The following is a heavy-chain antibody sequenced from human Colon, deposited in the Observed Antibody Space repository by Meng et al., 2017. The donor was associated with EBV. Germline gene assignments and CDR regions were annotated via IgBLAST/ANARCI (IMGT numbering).Heavy chain of an antibody. Sequence: QVQVQESGPGLGKPSEPLSLTCAVSGGSISSSNWWGWVRQSPEKGLEWIGEIFHSGLTNYNPSLQSRVTISVDKSKNQFSLEVTSVTAADTAIYYCMRDLLVLEKNEVWGRGTWSPSPQ. CDR3: MRDLLVLEKNEV. V-gene: IGHV4-4*02. D-gene: IGHD1-1*01. CDR1: GGSISSSNW. CDR2: IFHSGLT. J-gene: IGHJ2*01.